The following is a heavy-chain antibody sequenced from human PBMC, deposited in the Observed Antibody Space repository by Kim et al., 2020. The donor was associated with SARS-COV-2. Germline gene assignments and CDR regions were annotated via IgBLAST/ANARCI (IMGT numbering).Heavy chain of an antibody. V-gene: IGHV4-39*01. CDR2: IYYSGST. J-gene: IGHJ4*02. D-gene: IGHD3-10*01. Sequence: SETLSLTCTVSGGSISSSSYYWGWIRQPPGKGLEWIGSIYYSGSTYYNPSLKSRVTISVDTSKNQFSLKVSSVTAADTAVYYCARSFLWFGELLPPSWVSFYFDYWGQGTLVTVSS. CDR1: GGSISSSSYY. CDR3: ARSFLWFGELLPPSWVSFYFDY.